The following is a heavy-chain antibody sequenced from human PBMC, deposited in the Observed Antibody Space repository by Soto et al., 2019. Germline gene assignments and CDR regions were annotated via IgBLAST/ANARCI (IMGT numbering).Heavy chain of an antibody. J-gene: IGHJ6*03. D-gene: IGHD6-13*01. Sequence: GGSPRLSCAASGFTFSHYNMNWVRQAPGKGLEWVSSISSGGRNIYYADSLKGRFTISRDNAENSLYLQMNSLRAEDTAVYYCAREISQFSSSWSRVDSYYYYMDVWGKGTTVTVSS. V-gene: IGHV3-21*01. CDR2: ISSGGRNI. CDR1: GFTFSHYN. CDR3: AREISQFSSSWSRVDSYYYYMDV.